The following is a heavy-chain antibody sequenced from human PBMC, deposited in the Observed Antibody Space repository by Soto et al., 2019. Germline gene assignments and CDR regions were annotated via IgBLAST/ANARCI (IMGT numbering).Heavy chain of an antibody. D-gene: IGHD4-17*01. CDR3: AKTPRGGDYGDWYFDL. CDR2: INPSGSRT. Sequence: EVQLLESGGALVQPGGSLRLSCAASEFTFRTSGMTWVRLAPGRGLDYVSAINPSGSRTYYADSVKGRLTSSRDNSKNTLYLHMNSLRAEDTARYYCAKTPRGGDYGDWYFDLWGRGTLVTVSS. CDR1: EFTFRTSG. J-gene: IGHJ2*01. V-gene: IGHV3-23*05.